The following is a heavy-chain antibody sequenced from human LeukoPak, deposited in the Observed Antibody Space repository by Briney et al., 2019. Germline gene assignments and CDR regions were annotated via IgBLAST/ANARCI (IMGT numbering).Heavy chain of an antibody. V-gene: IGHV4-31*03. CDR1: GGSISNDGYY. CDR3: ASTSSGYYPTIDY. CDR2: IYYSGST. D-gene: IGHD3-22*01. J-gene: IGHJ4*02. Sequence: SETLSLTCTVSGGSISNDGYYWSWIRQHPGKGLEWIGYIYYSGSTYYNPSLKSRVTISVDTSRNQFSLKLSSVTAADTAVYYCASTSSGYYPTIDYWGQGTLVTVSS.